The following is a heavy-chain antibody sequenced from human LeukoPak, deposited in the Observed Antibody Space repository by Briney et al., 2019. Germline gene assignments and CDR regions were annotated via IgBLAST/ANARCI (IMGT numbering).Heavy chain of an antibody. CDR3: ARDPNGDYIGAFDFQR. Sequence: GGSLRLSCAASGFTFSSYAMSWVRQAPGKGLEWVSAISGGGGSTYYADSVKGRFTISRDNSKNTLYLQMNSLRGEDTAVYYCARDPNGDYIGAFDFQRWGQGTQVTVSS. CDR1: GFTFSSYA. CDR2: ISGGGGST. J-gene: IGHJ1*01. D-gene: IGHD4-17*01. V-gene: IGHV3-23*01.